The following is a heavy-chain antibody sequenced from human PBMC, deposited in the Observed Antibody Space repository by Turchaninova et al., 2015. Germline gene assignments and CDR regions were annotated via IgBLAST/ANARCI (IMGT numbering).Heavy chain of an antibody. Sequence: GGGFVQPGGSLRLSCAASGFTFSGSDVHWVRQASGQGLEWVGRIKTKGENYATAYGASVRGRFIISRDDSKDMAYLQMNSLKTDETAIYYCTRREGSSSFDDWGQGTLVTVSS. CDR2: IKTKGENYAT. CDR1: GFTFSGSD. V-gene: IGHV3-73*01. D-gene: IGHD6-6*01. CDR3: TRREGSSSFDD. J-gene: IGHJ4*02.